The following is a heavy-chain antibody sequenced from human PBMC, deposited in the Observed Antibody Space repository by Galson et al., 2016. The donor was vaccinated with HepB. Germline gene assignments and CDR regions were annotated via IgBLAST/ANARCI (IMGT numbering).Heavy chain of an antibody. V-gene: IGHV1-8*01. D-gene: IGHD3-10*01. J-gene: IGHJ6*02. CDR2: MNPNSGNT. CDR3: ARELWFGERTYYYYYYGMDV. CDR1: GYTFTSYD. Sequence: SVKVSCKASGYTFTSYDINWVRQATGQGLEWMGWMNPNSGNTGYAQKFQGRVTMTRNTSINTAYMELSSLRSEDTAVYYCARELWFGERTYYYYYYGMDVWGQGTTVTVSS.